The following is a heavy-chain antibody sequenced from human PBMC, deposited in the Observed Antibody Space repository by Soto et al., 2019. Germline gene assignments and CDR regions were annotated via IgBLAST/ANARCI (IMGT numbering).Heavy chain of an antibody. Sequence: SETLSLTCAVYGGSFSGYYWSWIRQPPGKGLEWIGEINHSGSTNYNPPLKSRVTISVDTSKNQFSLKLSSVTAADTAVYYCARGDVVSGYDFWSGYYRRSNYYYYYGMAVWGQGTTVTVSS. D-gene: IGHD3-3*01. J-gene: IGHJ6*02. CDR3: ARGDVVSGYDFWSGYYRRSNYYYYYGMAV. V-gene: IGHV4-34*01. CDR2: INHSGST. CDR1: GGSFSGYY.